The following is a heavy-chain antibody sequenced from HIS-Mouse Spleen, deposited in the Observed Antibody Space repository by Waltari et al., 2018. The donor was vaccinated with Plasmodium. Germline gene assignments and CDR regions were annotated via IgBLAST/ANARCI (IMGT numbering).Heavy chain of an antibody. CDR3: AKDILPSIAARLPDY. CDR2: ISWNSGSI. D-gene: IGHD6-6*01. V-gene: IGHV3-9*01. Sequence: EVQLVESGGGLVQPGRSLIPPCAASGFTFDDYALHWVRQAPGKGLGWVSGISWNSGSIGYADSVKGRFTISRDNAKNSLYLQMNSLRAEDTALYYCAKDILPSIAARLPDYWGQGTLVTVSS. CDR1: GFTFDDYA. J-gene: IGHJ4*02.